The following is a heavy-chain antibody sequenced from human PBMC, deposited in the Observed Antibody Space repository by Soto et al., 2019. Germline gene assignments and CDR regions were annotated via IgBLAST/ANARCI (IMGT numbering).Heavy chain of an antibody. D-gene: IGHD5-12*01. J-gene: IGHJ4*02. Sequence: PGGSLRLSCSASGCTFSSYAMTWVRHAPGKGLEWVSLISGSGGSTYYADSVKGRFTISRDNSKNTLDLQMNSLRAEDTAVYYCAKVTSGSGYESFDYWGQGTLVTVSS. CDR1: GCTFSSYA. CDR2: ISGSGGST. V-gene: IGHV3-23*01. CDR3: AKVTSGSGYESFDY.